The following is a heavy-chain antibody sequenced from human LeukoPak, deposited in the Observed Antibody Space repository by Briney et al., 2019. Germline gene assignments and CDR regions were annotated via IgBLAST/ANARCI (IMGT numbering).Heavy chain of an antibody. CDR2: INSDGSST. J-gene: IGHJ4*02. CDR3: AREYYASSGSYYFDY. Sequence: PGGSLRLSCAASGFTFSSYWMHWVRQAPGKGLVWVSRINSDGSSTSYADSVKGRFTISRDNAKNTLYLQMNSLRAEDTAVYYCAREYYASSGSYYFDYWGQGTLVTVSS. V-gene: IGHV3-74*01. D-gene: IGHD3-22*01. CDR1: GFTFSSYW.